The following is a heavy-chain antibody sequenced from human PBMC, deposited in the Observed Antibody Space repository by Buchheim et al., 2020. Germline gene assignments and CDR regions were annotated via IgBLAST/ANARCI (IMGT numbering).Heavy chain of an antibody. CDR3: ARDRPTYYYDSSGFAFDP. CDR1: GYTFTSYY. CDR2: INPSGGST. V-gene: IGHV1-46*01. J-gene: IGHJ5*02. Sequence: QVQLVQSGAEVKKPGASVKVSCKASGYTFTSYYMHWVRQAPGQGLEWMGIINPSGGSTSYAQKFQGRVTMTRDTSTSTVYMELSSLRSEDTAVYYCARDRPTYYYDSSGFAFDPWGQGTL. D-gene: IGHD3-22*01.